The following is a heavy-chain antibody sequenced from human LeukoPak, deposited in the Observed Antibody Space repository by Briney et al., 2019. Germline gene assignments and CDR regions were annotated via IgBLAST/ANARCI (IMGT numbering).Heavy chain of an antibody. D-gene: IGHD2-21*02. CDR3: ARVRAATAEGYFDY. V-gene: IGHV4-4*02. J-gene: IGHJ4*02. CDR2: IHDSGNT. CDR1: GGSISTSNW. Sequence: SETLSLTCVVSGGSISTSNWWSWVRQPPGKGLEWIGEIHDSGNTNYNPSLKSRVTMSLDKSQNQFSLKLSSVTAADTALYYCARVRAATAEGYFDYWGQGTLVTVSS.